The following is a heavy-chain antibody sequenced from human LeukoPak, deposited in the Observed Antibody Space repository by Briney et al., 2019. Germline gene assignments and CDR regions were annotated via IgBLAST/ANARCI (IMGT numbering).Heavy chain of an antibody. V-gene: IGHV4-39*01. J-gene: IGHJ4*02. D-gene: IGHD3-22*01. CDR2: IYYSGST. CDR3: AGDYDSSGWYRY. CDR1: GGSISSSSYY. Sequence: SETLSLTCTVSGGSISSSSYYWGWIRQPPGKGLEWIGSIYYSGSTYYNPSLKSRVTIFVDTSKNQFSLKLSSVTAADTAVYYCAGDYDSSGWYRYWGQGTLVTVSS.